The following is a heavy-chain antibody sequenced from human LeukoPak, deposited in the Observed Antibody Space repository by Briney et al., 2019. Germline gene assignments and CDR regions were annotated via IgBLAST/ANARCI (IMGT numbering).Heavy chain of an antibody. D-gene: IGHD3-10*01. CDR1: GFTFSDYY. CDR2: ISGSGGST. V-gene: IGHV3-23*01. CDR3: AKAQWFGELLPGY. Sequence: PGGPLRLSCAASGFTFSDYYMSWIRQAPGKGLEWVSAISGSGGSTYYADSVKGRFTISRDNSKNTLYLQMNSLRAEDTAVYYCAKAQWFGELLPGYWGQGTLVTVSS. J-gene: IGHJ4*02.